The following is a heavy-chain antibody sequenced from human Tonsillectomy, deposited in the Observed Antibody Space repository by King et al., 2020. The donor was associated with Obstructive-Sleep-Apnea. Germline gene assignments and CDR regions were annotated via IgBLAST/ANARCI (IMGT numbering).Heavy chain of an antibody. J-gene: IGHJ4*02. V-gene: IGHV3-15*01. D-gene: IGHD6-19*01. Sequence: VQLVESGGGFIKSGGSLSLSCAASGFIFTKAWMSWVRPAPGKGLEWGGRVKSKIDGGTTDYAAPVKGRFRISRDDSKNTLYLEMNSLKTEDTAVYYCTTAYSAGWCFDYWGQGALVTVSS. CDR1: GFIFTKAW. CDR3: TTAYSAGWCFDY. CDR2: VKSKIDGGTT.